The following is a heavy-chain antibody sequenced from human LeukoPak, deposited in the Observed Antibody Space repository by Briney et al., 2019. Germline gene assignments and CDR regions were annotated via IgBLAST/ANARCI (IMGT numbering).Heavy chain of an antibody. V-gene: IGHV4-39*01. Sequence: SSETLSLTCTVSGGSISSSSYYWGWIRQPPGKGLEWIGSIYYSGSTYYNPSLKSRVTISVDTSKNQFSLKLSSVTAADTAVYYCASWSIGSYFDYWGQGTLVTVSS. CDR3: ASWSIGSYFDY. CDR2: IYYSGST. D-gene: IGHD1-26*01. CDR1: GGSISSSSYY. J-gene: IGHJ4*02.